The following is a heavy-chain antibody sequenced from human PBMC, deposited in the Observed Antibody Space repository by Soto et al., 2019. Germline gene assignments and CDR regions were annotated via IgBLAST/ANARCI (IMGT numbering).Heavy chain of an antibody. CDR3: AKGFILHHPYQFDY. CDR1: GFTFSGYA. CDR2: ISGSGDTT. Sequence: EVQLLESGGGLVQPGGSLRLSCAASGFTFSGYAMSWVRQAPGKGLQWVSGISGSGDTTWYADSVKGRFTISRDNFMNTLYLQMNSLRAEDTAIYYCAKGFILHHPYQFDYWGHGILVTVAS. V-gene: IGHV3-23*01. D-gene: IGHD2-2*01. J-gene: IGHJ4*01.